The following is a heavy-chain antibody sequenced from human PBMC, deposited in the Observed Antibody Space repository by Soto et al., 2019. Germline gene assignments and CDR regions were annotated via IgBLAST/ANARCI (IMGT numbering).Heavy chain of an antibody. D-gene: IGHD3-22*01. J-gene: IGHJ4*02. CDR2: ITLDASEK. V-gene: IGHV3-7*01. CDR3: ENTTDRSGYDSRFDY. Sequence: GGLTRLSYAASGFPFGTSWMRWVRQATGKGLEWLATITLDASEKKYVDSVKGRFTLSRDNSKNTLYLQMNSLRVEDTAVYYCENTTDRSGYDSRFDYSGQGSLVTVSS. CDR1: GFPFGTSW.